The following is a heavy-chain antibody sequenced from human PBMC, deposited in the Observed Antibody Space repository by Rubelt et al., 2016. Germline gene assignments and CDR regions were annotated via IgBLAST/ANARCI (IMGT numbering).Heavy chain of an antibody. CDR3: ARDGYFDL. CDR2: LSGSGDST. Sequence: AMSWVRQAPGKGLEWVSALSGSGDSTYYADSVKGRFTISRDNSKNTLYLQMNGLRADDTAVYYCARDGYFDLWGRGTLVTVSS. J-gene: IGHJ2*01. CDR1: A. V-gene: IGHV3-23*01.